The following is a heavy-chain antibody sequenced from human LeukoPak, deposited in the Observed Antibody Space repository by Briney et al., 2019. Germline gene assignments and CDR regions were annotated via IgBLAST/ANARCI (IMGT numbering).Heavy chain of an antibody. CDR2: INHSGST. CDR1: GGTFSGYY. V-gene: IGHV4-34*01. CDR3: ARGRLWLNY. J-gene: IGHJ4*02. Sequence: PSETLSLTCAVYGGTFSGYYWSWIRQPPGKGLEWIGEINHSGSTNYNPSLKSRVTISVDTSKNQFSLKLSSVTAADTAVYYCARGRLWLNYWGQGTLVTVSS. D-gene: IGHD5-18*01.